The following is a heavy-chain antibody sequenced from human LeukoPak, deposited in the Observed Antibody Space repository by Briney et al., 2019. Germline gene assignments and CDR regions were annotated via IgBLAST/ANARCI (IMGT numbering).Heavy chain of an antibody. D-gene: IGHD1-1*01. CDR3: ARCWKVGPDAFDI. J-gene: IGHJ3*02. V-gene: IGHV3-48*04. CDR2: ISSSSSTI. CDR1: GFTFSSYS. Sequence: GGSLRLSCAASGFTFSSYSMNWVRQAPGKGLEWVSYISSSSSTIYYADSVKGRFTISRDNAKNSLYLQMNSLRAEDTAVYYCARCWKVGPDAFDIWGQGTMVTVSS.